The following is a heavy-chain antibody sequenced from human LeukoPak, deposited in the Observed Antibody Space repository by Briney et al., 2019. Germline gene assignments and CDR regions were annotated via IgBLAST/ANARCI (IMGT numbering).Heavy chain of an antibody. CDR2: ISSSSSYI. V-gene: IGHV3-21*01. CDR1: GFTFSSYS. CDR3: ARDPAAVAGTWGFDR. Sequence: GGSLRLSCAASGFTFSSYSMNWVRQAPGKGLEWASSISSSSSYIYYADSVKGRFTISRDNAKNSLYLQMNSLRAEDTAVYYCARDPAAVAGTWGFDRWGQGTLVTVSS. D-gene: IGHD6-19*01. J-gene: IGHJ4*02.